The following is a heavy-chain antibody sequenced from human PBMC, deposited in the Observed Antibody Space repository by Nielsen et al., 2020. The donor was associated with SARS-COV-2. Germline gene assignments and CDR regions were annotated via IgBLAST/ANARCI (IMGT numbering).Heavy chain of an antibody. V-gene: IGHV4-59*01. CDR1: VGSITPYY. Sequence: GSLRLSCSVSVGSITPYYWSWIRQSPGKGLEWIGDIYFSGNTNYNPSLKSRLTISVDTSKNQFFLKLSSVTAADTAVYYCAREGTVVPQGTFDIWGQGTMVTVSS. D-gene: IGHD4-23*01. CDR2: IYFSGNT. J-gene: IGHJ3*02. CDR3: AREGTVVPQGTFDI.